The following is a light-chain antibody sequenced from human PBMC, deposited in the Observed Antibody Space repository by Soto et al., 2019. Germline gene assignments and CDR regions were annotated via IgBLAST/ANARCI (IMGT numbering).Light chain of an antibody. CDR3: QQYNSYPYT. CDR2: TTS. Sequence: DIQMTQSASSLSASVGDRVTIPCRASQSVSSYVNWYQHKPGKAPKLLIFTTSSLESGVPSRFSGSGSGTDFTLTISSLHPDDFATYYCQQYNSYPYTFGQGTKLEIK. CDR1: QSVSSY. J-gene: IGKJ2*01. V-gene: IGKV1-39*01.